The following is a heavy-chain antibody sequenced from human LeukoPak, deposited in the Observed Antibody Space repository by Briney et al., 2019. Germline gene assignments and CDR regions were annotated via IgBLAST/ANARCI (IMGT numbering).Heavy chain of an antibody. J-gene: IGHJ4*02. D-gene: IGHD3-9*01. CDR1: GYTFTSYG. CDR3: ARDRDWLLLSVGGSVNFDY. CDR2: ISAYNGNT. V-gene: IGHV1-18*01. Sequence: GASVKVSCKASGYTFTSYGISWVRQAPGQGLEWMGWISAYNGNTNYAQKLQGRVTMTTDTSTSTAYMELRSLRSDDTAVYYCARDRDWLLLSVGGSVNFDYWGQGTLVTVSS.